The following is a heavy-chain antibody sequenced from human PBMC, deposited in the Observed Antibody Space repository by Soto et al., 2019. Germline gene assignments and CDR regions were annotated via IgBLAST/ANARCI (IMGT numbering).Heavy chain of an antibody. Sequence: EVQLVESGGGLVHPGGSPRLSCAASGFTFRSSWMSWVRQAPGKGLEWVANTNEDGSERYYADSVKGRLTISRDNAKHSLYLQMRSLSVEDTAVYYCARVSEQQDHFDTWGQGTLVTVSS. CDR3: ARVSEQQDHFDT. CDR2: TNEDGSER. CDR1: GFTFRSSW. J-gene: IGHJ5*02. V-gene: IGHV3-7*03. D-gene: IGHD6-13*01.